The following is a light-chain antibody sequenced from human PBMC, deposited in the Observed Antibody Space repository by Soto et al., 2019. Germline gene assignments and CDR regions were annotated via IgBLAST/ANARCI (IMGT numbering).Light chain of an antibody. V-gene: IGKV1-12*01. CDR2: AAS. J-gene: IGKJ4*01. CDR1: QGITNW. CDR3: QQANSFPLT. Sequence: DILMTQSPSSVSASVGDRVTITCRASQGITNWLVWYQQKPGKAPKLLLYAASGLPSGVPSRCSGSGSGTYFTLTISSLQPEDFATYYCQQANSFPLTFGGGTKVDIK.